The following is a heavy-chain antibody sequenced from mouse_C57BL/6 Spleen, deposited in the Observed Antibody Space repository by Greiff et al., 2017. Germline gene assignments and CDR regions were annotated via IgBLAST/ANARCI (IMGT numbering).Heavy chain of an antibody. D-gene: IGHD2-4*01. CDR2: ISSGGDYI. CDR1: GFTFSSYA. CDR3: TRGDYDRAWFAY. J-gene: IGHJ3*01. V-gene: IGHV5-9-1*02. Sequence: EVKVEESGEGLVKPGGSLKLSCAASGFTFSSYAMSWVRQTPEKRLEWVAYISSGGDYIYYADIVKGRFTISRDNARNTLYLQMSSLKSEDTAMYYCTRGDYDRAWFAYWGQGTLVTVSA.